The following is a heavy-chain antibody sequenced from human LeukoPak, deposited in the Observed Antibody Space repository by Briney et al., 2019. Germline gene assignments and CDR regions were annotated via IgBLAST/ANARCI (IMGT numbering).Heavy chain of an antibody. CDR3: ASTYSDTGWNFDY. CDR2: IYTTGST. V-gene: IGHV4-4*07. D-gene: IGHD5-12*01. J-gene: IGHJ4*02. Sequence: TTSETLSLTCTVSGASIGSFYWSWIRQPAGKGLEWIGRIYTTGSTSYNPSLKSRVTMSVDTSKNQFSLKLNSVTAADTAFYYCASTYSDTGWNFDYWGQGTLVTVSS. CDR1: GASIGSFY.